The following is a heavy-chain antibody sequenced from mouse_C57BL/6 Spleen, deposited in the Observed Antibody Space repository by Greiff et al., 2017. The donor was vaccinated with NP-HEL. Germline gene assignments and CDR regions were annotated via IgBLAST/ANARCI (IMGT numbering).Heavy chain of an antibody. D-gene: IGHD3-2*01. Sequence: VMLVESGAELVRPGASVKLSCKASGYTFTDYYINWVKQRPGQGLEWIARIYPGSGNTYYNEKFKGKATLTAEKSSSTAYMQLSSLTSEDSAVYFCAGQLAWFAYWGQGTLVTVSA. J-gene: IGHJ3*01. CDR3: AGQLAWFAY. CDR2: IYPGSGNT. CDR1: GYTFTDYY. V-gene: IGHV1-76*01.